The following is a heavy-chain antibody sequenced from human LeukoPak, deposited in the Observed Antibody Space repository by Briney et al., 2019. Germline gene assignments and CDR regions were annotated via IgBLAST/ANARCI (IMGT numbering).Heavy chain of an antibody. J-gene: IGHJ4*02. CDR3: ARPYYDSSGDYYFDY. V-gene: IGHV4-59*01. D-gene: IGHD3-22*01. Sequence: SETLSLTCTVSGGSISSYYWSWIRQPPGKGLEWIGYIYYSGSTNYNPSLKSRVTISVDTSKNQFSLKLSSVTAADTAVYYCARPYYDSSGDYYFDYWGQGTLVTVSS. CDR2: IYYSGST. CDR1: GGSISSYY.